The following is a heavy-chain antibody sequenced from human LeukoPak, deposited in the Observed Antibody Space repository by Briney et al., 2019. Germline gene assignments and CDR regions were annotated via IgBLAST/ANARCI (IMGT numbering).Heavy chain of an antibody. CDR1: GFTFSSST. Sequence: QAGGSLRLSCVASGFTFSSSTMSWVRQAPEKGLEWVSYISSSSSSTYYADSVKGRFTISRDNSKNTLYLQMNSLRAEDTAVYYCATADSGWFQACYWGQGTLVTVSS. D-gene: IGHD6-19*01. CDR2: ISSSSSST. CDR3: ATADSGWFQACY. J-gene: IGHJ4*02. V-gene: IGHV3-23*01.